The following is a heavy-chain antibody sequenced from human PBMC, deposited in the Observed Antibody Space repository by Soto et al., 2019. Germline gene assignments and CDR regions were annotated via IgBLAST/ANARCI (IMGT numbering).Heavy chain of an antibody. V-gene: IGHV3-23*01. CDR1: GFTLCSHS. CDR2: ISGSGGST. Sequence: PGGALRLSCAAPGFTLCSHSMSWVRPAPGKGLEWVSAISGSGGSTYYADSVKGRFTISRDNSKNTLYLQMNSLRAEDTAVYYCAKVATVTFSPFPYWGQGTLVTVSS. D-gene: IGHD5-12*01. CDR3: AKVATVTFSPFPY. J-gene: IGHJ4*02.